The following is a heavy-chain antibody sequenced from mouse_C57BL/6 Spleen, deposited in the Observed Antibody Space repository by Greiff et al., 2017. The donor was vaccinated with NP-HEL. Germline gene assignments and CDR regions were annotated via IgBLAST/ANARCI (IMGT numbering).Heavy chain of an antibody. V-gene: IGHV5-16*01. D-gene: IGHD3-2*02. Sequence: EVQRVESEGGLVQPGSSMKLSCTASGFTFSDYYMAWVRQVPEKGLEWVANINYDGSSTYYLDSLKSRFIISRDNAKNILYLQMSSLKSEDTATYYCARVAQARAMDYWGQGTSVTVSS. J-gene: IGHJ4*01. CDR2: INYDGSST. CDR3: ARVAQARAMDY. CDR1: GFTFSDYY.